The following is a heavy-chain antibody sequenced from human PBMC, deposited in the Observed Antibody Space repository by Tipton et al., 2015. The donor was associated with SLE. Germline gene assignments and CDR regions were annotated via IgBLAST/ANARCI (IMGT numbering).Heavy chain of an antibody. CDR2: IRYDGSNK. Sequence: SLRLSCAASGFTFSSYAMHWVRQAPGKGLEWVAFIRYDGSNKYYADSVKGRFTISRDNSKNTLYLQMNSLRAEDTAVYYCARMQGDYYDSSAKGEDFDYWGQGTLVTVSS. CDR3: ARMQGDYYDSSAKGEDFDY. D-gene: IGHD3-22*01. CDR1: GFTFSSYA. J-gene: IGHJ4*02. V-gene: IGHV3-30*04.